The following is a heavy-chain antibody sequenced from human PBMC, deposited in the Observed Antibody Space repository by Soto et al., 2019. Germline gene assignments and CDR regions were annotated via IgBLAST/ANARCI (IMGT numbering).Heavy chain of an antibody. CDR2: TYYRSRWNY. J-gene: IGHJ4*02. CDR3: ASLPYDYVWAPSSGHIDY. V-gene: IGHV6-1*01. D-gene: IGHD3-16*01. Sequence: PSQTLSLTCVISGDSVSSNRAAWNWFRQSPSRGLEWLGRTYYRSRWNYDYAVSVKSRVTINPDTSKNQFSLQLSSVTAADTAVYYCASLPYDYVWAPSSGHIDYWGQGTLVTVSS. CDR1: GDSVSSNRAA.